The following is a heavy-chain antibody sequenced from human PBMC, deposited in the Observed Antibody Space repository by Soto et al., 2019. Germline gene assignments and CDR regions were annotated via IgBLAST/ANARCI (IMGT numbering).Heavy chain of an antibody. J-gene: IGHJ6*02. V-gene: IGHV5-51*01. CDR2: IYPGDSDT. CDR1: GYSFTSYW. CDR3: ARQATYYYDSSGYGYYYYYGMDV. D-gene: IGHD3-22*01. Sequence: AGESLKISCKGSGYSFTSYWIGWVRQMPGKGLEWMGIIYPGDSDTRYSPSFQGQVTISADKSISTAYLQWSSLKASDTAMYYCARQATYYYDSSGYGYYYYYGMDVWGQGTTVTVS.